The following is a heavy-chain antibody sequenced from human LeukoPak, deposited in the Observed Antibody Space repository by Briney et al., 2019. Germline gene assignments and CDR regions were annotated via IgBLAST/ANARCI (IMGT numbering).Heavy chain of an antibody. V-gene: IGHV3-30*04. J-gene: IGHJ4*02. CDR3: ARGYCTSTSCYIDY. CDR2: MSYDGSNK. D-gene: IGHD2-2*01. CDR1: GFTFSSYA. Sequence: GGSLRLSCAASGFTFSSYAFPWVRQAPGKGLEWVAVMSYDGSNKYYPDSVKGRFTISRDTSKNTLYLQMNSLRAEDTAVYYCARGYCTSTSCYIDYWGQGTLVTVSS.